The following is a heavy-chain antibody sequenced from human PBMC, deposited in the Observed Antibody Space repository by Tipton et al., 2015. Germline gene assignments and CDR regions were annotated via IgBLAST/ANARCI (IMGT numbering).Heavy chain of an antibody. CDR2: VYSSGST. D-gene: IGHD3-9*01. V-gene: IGHV4-31*03. CDR3: ASGFDWLLAFDY. CDR1: GDSINSGGHY. Sequence: TLSLTCTVSGDSINSGGHYWTWIRQHPGKGLEWIGNVYSSGSTYYNPSLKSRVTISADTSKNQFSLKLSSVTAADTAVYYCASGFDWLLAFDYWGQGTLVTASS. J-gene: IGHJ4*02.